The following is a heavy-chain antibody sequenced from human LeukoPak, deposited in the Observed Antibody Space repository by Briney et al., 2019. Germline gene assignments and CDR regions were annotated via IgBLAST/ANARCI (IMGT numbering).Heavy chain of an antibody. CDR2: IKQDGSEK. Sequence: GGSLRLSCAASGVTFSNYGMTWVRQAPGKGLEWVANIKQDGSEKYYVDSVKGQFTISRDNAKNSLYLQMNSLRAEDMAVYYWARGHVWFDPWGQGTLVTVSS. V-gene: IGHV3-7*05. CDR3: ARGHVWFDP. J-gene: IGHJ5*02. CDR1: GVTFSNYG.